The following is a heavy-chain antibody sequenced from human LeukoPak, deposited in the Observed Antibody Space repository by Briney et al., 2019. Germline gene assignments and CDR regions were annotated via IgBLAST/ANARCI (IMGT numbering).Heavy chain of an antibody. Sequence: PGGSLRLSCAASGFTFSSYWLNWVRQAPGKGLEWVANIKQDGSERYYVDSVKGRFTISRDNAKNSLYLQMNSLRAEDTAVYYCASHSRSSLYRDYWGPGTLVTVSS. D-gene: IGHD6-6*01. J-gene: IGHJ4*02. CDR3: ASHSRSSLYRDY. V-gene: IGHV3-7*01. CDR2: IKQDGSER. CDR1: GFTFSSYW.